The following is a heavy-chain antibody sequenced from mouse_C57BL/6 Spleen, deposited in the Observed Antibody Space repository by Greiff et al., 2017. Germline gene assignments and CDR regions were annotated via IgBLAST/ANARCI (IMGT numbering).Heavy chain of an antibody. V-gene: IGHV1-54*01. CDR2: INPGSGGT. Sequence: VQLQQSGAELVRPGTSVKVSCKASGYAFTNYLIEWVKQRPGQGLEWIGVINPGSGGTNYNEKFKGKATLTADKSSSTAYMQLSSLTSEDSAVYFCARGYSNYEGWFAYWGQGTLVTVSA. CDR1: GYAFTNYL. CDR3: ARGYSNYEGWFAY. D-gene: IGHD2-5*01. J-gene: IGHJ3*01.